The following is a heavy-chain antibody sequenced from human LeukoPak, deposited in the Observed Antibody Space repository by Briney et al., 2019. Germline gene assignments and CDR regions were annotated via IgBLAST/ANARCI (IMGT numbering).Heavy chain of an antibody. D-gene: IGHD2-2*01. CDR3: AINAYCSSNSCWGNYYYYYMDV. J-gene: IGHJ6*03. CDR2: FDPEDGET. V-gene: IGHV1-24*01. CDR1: GYTLTELS. Sequence: GASVKVSCKVSGYTLTELSMHWVRQAPGKGLEWIGGFDPEDGETIYAQKFQGRVTMTEDTSTDTAYMELSSLRSEDTAMYYCAINAYCSSNSCWGNYYYYYMDVWGKGTTVTVSS.